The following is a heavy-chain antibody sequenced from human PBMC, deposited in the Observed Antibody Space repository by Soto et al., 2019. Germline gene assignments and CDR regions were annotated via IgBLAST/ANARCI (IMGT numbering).Heavy chain of an antibody. V-gene: IGHV5-51*01. CDR2: IYPGDSDT. D-gene: IGHD6-19*01. CDR3: VRWYNTGWYYFDY. Sequence: PGESLKISCKGSGYSFTGYWIGWVRQMPGKGLEWMGIIYPGDSDTRYSPSFQGQVTISADKSISTAYLQWSSLKASDTAMYYCVRWYNTGWYYFDYWGQGTLVTVSS. J-gene: IGHJ4*02. CDR1: GYSFTGYW.